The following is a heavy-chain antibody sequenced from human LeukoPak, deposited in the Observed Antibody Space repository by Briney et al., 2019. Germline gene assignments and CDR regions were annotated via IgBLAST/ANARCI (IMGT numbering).Heavy chain of an antibody. Sequence: AASVKVSCKASGYTFTGCYMHWVRQAPGQGLEWMGWINPNSGGTNYAQKFQGRVTVTRDTSNSTAYMELSRLRSDDTAVYYCARDRSAVVIISALDYWGQGTLVTVSS. J-gene: IGHJ4*02. CDR3: ARDRSAVVIISALDY. V-gene: IGHV1-2*02. D-gene: IGHD3-3*01. CDR1: GYTFTGCY. CDR2: INPNSGGT.